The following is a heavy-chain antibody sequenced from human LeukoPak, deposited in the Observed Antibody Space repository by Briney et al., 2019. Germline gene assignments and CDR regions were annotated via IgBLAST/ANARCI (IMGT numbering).Heavy chain of an antibody. D-gene: IGHD2-2*01. CDR3: AKSGGSLDYAPFDY. CDR1: GFTVSSNY. Sequence: GGSLRLSCAASGFTVSSNYMSWVRQAPGKGLEWVSGISWNSGSIGYADSVKGRFTISRDNAKNSLYLQMNSLRAEDTALYYCAKSGGSLDYAPFDYWGRGTLVTVSS. J-gene: IGHJ4*02. V-gene: IGHV3-9*01. CDR2: ISWNSGSI.